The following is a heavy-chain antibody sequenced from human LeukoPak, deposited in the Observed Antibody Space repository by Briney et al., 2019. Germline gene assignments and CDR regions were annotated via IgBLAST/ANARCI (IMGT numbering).Heavy chain of an antibody. D-gene: IGHD6-25*01. J-gene: IGHJ3*02. V-gene: IGHV4-59*08. CDR3: ARSAIDAFDI. CDR2: IYNSGST. CDR1: GGSISSYY. Sequence: SETLSLTCTVSGGSISSYYWSWIRQPPGKGLECIGYIYNSGSTNYNPSLKSRVSISVDTSKNQFSLKLSSVTAADTAVYYCARSAIDAFDILGQGTMVTVSS.